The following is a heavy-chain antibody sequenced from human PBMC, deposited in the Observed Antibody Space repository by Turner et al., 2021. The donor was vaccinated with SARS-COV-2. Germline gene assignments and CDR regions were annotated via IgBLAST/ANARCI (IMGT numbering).Heavy chain of an antibody. V-gene: IGHV3-53*04. CDR3: ARDLLAYGMDV. CDR2: IYSGGST. J-gene: IGHJ6*02. CDR1: GVTVSSNY. Sequence: EVQLVESGGGLVQPGGSLSLSCAASGVTVSSNYMSWVRQAPGKGLEWVSVIYSGGSTFYAESLKGRFTISRHNSKNTLYLQMNSLRAEDTAVYYGARDLLAYGMDVWGQGTTVTVSS. D-gene: IGHD3-3*02.